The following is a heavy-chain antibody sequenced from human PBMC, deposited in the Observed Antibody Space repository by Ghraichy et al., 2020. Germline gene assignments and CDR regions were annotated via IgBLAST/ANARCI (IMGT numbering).Heavy chain of an antibody. V-gene: IGHV3-7*03. D-gene: IGHD3-10*01. Sequence: GGSLRLSCAASGFTFSRYWMTWVRQAPGKGLEWVANIKQDGSESYYVDSVRGRFTISRDNAKNSVYLQMDSLRAEDTAVYYCASRGGVYWGQGTVVTVSS. CDR2: IKQDGSES. CDR1: GFTFSRYW. CDR3: ASRGGVY. J-gene: IGHJ4*02.